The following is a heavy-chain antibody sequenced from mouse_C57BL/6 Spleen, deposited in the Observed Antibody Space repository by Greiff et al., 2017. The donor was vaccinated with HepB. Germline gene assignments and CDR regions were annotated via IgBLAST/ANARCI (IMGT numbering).Heavy chain of an antibody. CDR3: ARDAYDGYYVSAMDY. CDR2: SRNKANDYTT. D-gene: IGHD2-3*01. V-gene: IGHV7-1*01. CDR1: GFTFSDFY. Sequence: EVKVVESGGGLVQSGRSLRLSCATSGFTFSDFYMEWVRQAPGKGLEWIAASRNKANDYTTEYSASVKGRFIVSRDTSQSILYLQMNALRAEDTAIYYCARDAYDGYYVSAMDYWGQGTSVTVSS. J-gene: IGHJ4*01.